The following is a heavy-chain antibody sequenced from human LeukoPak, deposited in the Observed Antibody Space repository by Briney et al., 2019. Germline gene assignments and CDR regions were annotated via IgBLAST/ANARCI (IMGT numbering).Heavy chain of an antibody. V-gene: IGHV5-51*01. Sequence: GESLKISCQGSGYSFSSYWIGWVRQMPGKGLEWGGIIYPGDSDTRYSPSFQGQVTISADKSISTAYLQWSSLKASDTAMYYCARGSQRGYSYGYFDYWGQGTLVTVSS. CDR3: ARGSQRGYSYGYFDY. D-gene: IGHD5-18*01. CDR2: IYPGDSDT. CDR1: GYSFSSYW. J-gene: IGHJ4*02.